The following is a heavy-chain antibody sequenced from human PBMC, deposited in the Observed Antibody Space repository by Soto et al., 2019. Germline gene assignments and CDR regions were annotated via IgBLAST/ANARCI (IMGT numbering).Heavy chain of an antibody. Sequence: GESLKISCAASGFTFSSYAMSWVRQAPGKGLEWVSAISGSGGSTYYADSVKGRFTISRDNSKNTLYLQMNSLRAEDTAVYYCAKGAGYSSSWYDYWGQGTLVTVSS. D-gene: IGHD6-13*01. V-gene: IGHV3-23*01. CDR2: ISGSGGST. CDR1: GFTFSSYA. J-gene: IGHJ4*02. CDR3: AKGAGYSSSWYDY.